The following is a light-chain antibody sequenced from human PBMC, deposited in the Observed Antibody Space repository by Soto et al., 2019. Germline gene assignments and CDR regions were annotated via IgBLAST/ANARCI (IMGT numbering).Light chain of an antibody. CDR2: GAS. Sequence: EIVLTQSPGTLSLSPGERATLSCRASQSVSSSYLAWYQQKPGQAPRLLIYGASSRATGIPDRFSGSGSGTDFTRTISRLEPEDFAVYYCQQYGSSPPYTFGQGNKLEIK. V-gene: IGKV3-20*01. CDR3: QQYGSSPPYT. CDR1: QSVSSSY. J-gene: IGKJ2*01.